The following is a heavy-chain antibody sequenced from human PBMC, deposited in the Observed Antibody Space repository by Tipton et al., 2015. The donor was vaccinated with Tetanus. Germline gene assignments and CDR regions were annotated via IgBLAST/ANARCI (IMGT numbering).Heavy chain of an antibody. CDR1: DYTFTKFD. V-gene: IGHV1-18*01. Sequence: QSGAEVKKPGASVKVSCKASDYTFTKFDVSWVRQAPGQGLEWMGRINNNHENDGNTNYAQNFQGRVTMTTDTSTRTSYMELRGLTSDDTAVYYCARGNRGSSWYLWGQGTLVTVSS. J-gene: IGHJ4*02. CDR2: INNNHENDGNT. CDR3: ARGNRGSSWYL. D-gene: IGHD6-13*01.